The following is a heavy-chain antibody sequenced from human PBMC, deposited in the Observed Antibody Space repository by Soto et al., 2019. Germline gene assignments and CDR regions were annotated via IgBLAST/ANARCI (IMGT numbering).Heavy chain of an antibody. Sequence: GGSLRLSCAASGFTFSSYSMNCVRQAPGKGLEWVSSISSSSSYIYYADSVKGRFNISRDNAKNSLYLQMNSLRAEDTAVYYCARVQAIVVVPAAQDGAVDIWGQGTMVTVSS. CDR2: ISSSSSYI. V-gene: IGHV3-21*01. CDR1: GFTFSSYS. J-gene: IGHJ3*02. D-gene: IGHD2-2*01. CDR3: ARVQAIVVVPAAQDGAVDI.